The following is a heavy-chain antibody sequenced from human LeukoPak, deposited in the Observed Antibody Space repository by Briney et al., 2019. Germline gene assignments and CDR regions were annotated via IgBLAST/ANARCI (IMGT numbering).Heavy chain of an antibody. CDR2: INPSGDST. Sequence: ASVKVSCKASGYTFTTQHLHWVRQAPGQGLEWMGIINPSGDSTIYARKFQGRVIMTRDTSTSTVYMELSSLRSEDTAVYYCARGVGVGPTYAIPLYFDYWGQGTLVTVSS. CDR1: GYTFTTQH. CDR3: ARGVGVGPTYAIPLYFDY. J-gene: IGHJ4*02. V-gene: IGHV1-46*01. D-gene: IGHD3-3*01.